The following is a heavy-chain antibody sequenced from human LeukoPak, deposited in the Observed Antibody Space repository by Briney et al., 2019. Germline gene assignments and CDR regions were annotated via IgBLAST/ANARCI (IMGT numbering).Heavy chain of an antibody. J-gene: IGHJ4*02. CDR2: IYYSGST. D-gene: IGHD6-19*01. V-gene: IGHV4-59*12. CDR3: ARDNSGWDS. CDR1: GGSISSYY. Sequence: SETLSLTCTVSGGSISSYYWSWIRQPPGKGLEWIGYIYYSGSTDYNPSLKSRVTMSVDTSKNQFSLKLTSVTAADTAVYYCARDNSGWDSWGQGTLVTVSS.